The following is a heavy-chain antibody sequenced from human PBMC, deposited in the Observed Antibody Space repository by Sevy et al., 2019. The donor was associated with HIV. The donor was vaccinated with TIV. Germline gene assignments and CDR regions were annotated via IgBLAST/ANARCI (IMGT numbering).Heavy chain of an antibody. J-gene: IGHJ4*02. CDR1: GGSITSLY. V-gene: IGHV4-59*08. CDR3: AGENAWGRGYS. Sequence: SETLSLTCTVSGGSITSLYLNWIRQPPGKGLEWIANIYYNGHINYNPSPKSRFTISLDTSKNKFYLRLSSVTAADTAMYYCAGENAWGRGYSWGQGTLVTVSS. D-gene: IGHD1-26*01. CDR2: IYYNGHI.